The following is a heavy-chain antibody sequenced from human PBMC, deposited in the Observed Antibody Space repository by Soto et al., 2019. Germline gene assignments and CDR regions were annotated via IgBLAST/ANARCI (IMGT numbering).Heavy chain of an antibody. CDR1: GYSFTSYW. CDR3: ARRSRGLCSSTSCLAGDFDY. D-gene: IGHD2-2*01. CDR2: IYPGDSDT. J-gene: IGHJ4*02. Sequence: GESLKISCKGSGYSFTSYWIGWVRQMPGKGLEWMGIIYPGDSDTRYSPSFQGQVTISADKSISTAYLQWSSLKASDTAMYYCARRSRGLCSSTSCLAGDFDYWGQGTLVTVSS. V-gene: IGHV5-51*01.